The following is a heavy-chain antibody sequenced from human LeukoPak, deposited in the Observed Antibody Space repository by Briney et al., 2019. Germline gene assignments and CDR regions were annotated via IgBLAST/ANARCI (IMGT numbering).Heavy chain of an antibody. CDR3: ARSGYCSRTTCYGPHAFDI. CDR1: GGSISSYY. J-gene: IGHJ3*02. CDR2: IYYIGST. Sequence: PSETLSLTCTVSGGSISSYYWSWIRQPPGKGLEGIGYIYYIGSTNYNLPLKSRVTISVDTSKNQFSLKLSSVTAADPAVYYCARSGYCSRTTCYGPHAFDIWGQGTMVTVSS. D-gene: IGHD2-2*01. V-gene: IGHV4-59*08.